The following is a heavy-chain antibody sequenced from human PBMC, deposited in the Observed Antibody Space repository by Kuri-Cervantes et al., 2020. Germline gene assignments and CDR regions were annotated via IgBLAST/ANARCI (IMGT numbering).Heavy chain of an antibody. Sequence: SQTLSLTCAVTGGSISSGGYSWSWIRQPPGKGLEWIGYIYHSGSTYYNPSLKSRVTISVDRSKNQFSLKLSSVTAADTAVYYCARVDSWYGSSALDYWGQGTLVTVSS. V-gene: IGHV4-30-2*01. D-gene: IGHD6-13*01. CDR1: GGSISSGGYS. CDR2: IYHSGST. J-gene: IGHJ4*02. CDR3: ARVDSWYGSSALDY.